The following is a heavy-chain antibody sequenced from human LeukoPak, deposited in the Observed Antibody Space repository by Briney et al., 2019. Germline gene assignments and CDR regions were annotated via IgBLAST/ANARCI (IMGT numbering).Heavy chain of an antibody. CDR3: ARDIGSGSSLSFDY. D-gene: IGHD3-10*01. V-gene: IGHV1-18*01. J-gene: IGHJ4*02. CDR2: ISAYNGDT. CDR1: GYTFITYG. Sequence: ASVKVSCKASGYTFITYGISWVRQAPGQGLEWMGWISAYNGDTNYAQKVQGGVTMTTDTSTSTAYMELRSLRSDDTAVYYCARDIGSGSSLSFDYWGQGTLVTVSS.